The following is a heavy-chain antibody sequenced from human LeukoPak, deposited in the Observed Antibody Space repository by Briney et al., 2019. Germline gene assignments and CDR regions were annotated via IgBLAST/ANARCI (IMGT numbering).Heavy chain of an antibody. CDR2: MNPDSGNT. J-gene: IGHJ6*04. Sequence: ASVKVSCKASGYSFSTQSFTWVRQAPGQGLEWMGWMNPDSGNTGYAQKFQGRVTITRNTSISTAYMELSSLRSEDTAVYYCARGRQGTYQLLLDVWGKGTTVTVSS. D-gene: IGHD2-2*01. CDR1: GYSFSTQS. V-gene: IGHV1-8*01. CDR3: ARGRQGTYQLLLDV.